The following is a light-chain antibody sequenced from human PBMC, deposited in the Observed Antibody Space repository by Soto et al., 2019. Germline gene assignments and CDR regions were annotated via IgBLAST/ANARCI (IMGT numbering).Light chain of an antibody. Sequence: DIQMTQSPSSLSASVGDIVTITCRASQNIRNYLNWYQQRPGKTPNLLVYAASNLRGGVPSRFSGSGSGTVSTLTINSLQPEDFATYYCQQIHSTSSYTFGQGTRVDIK. J-gene: IGKJ2*01. CDR1: QNIRNY. CDR3: QQIHSTSSYT. CDR2: AAS. V-gene: IGKV1-39*01.